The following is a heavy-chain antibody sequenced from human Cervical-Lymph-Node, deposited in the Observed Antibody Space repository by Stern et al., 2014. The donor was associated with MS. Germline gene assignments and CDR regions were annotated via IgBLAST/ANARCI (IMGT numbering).Heavy chain of an antibody. D-gene: IGHD6-19*01. CDR2: SDKSETT. Sequence: QLQLRESGPGLVKPSQTLSLTCTVSGGSISRGDHYWSWIRPPPGQGLEWLGYSDKSETTYYNTSFKSLLTTSIDTSQHDFSPRLTSVTAADTAVYYCARDFTVAGSFDYWGQGTVVTVSS. CDR3: ARDFTVAGSFDY. V-gene: IGHV4-30-4*01. CDR1: GGSISRGDHY. J-gene: IGHJ4*02.